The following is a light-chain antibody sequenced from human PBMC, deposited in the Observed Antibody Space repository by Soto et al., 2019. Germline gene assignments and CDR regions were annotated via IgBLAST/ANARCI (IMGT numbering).Light chain of an antibody. V-gene: IGLV3-21*02. CDR1: NIGSKN. CDR2: DNT. J-gene: IGLJ1*01. Sequence: SYELTQPPSVSVAPGQTARITCGGNNIGSKNVHWYQQKPGQAPVLVVYDNTDRPSGIPEPFSGSKSGTSATLGITGFQTGDEADYYCGSWDSSLSAYVFGTGTKLTVL. CDR3: GSWDSSLSAYV.